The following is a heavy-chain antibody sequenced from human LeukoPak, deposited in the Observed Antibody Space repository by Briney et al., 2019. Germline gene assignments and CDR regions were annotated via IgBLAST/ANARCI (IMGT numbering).Heavy chain of an antibody. Sequence: GGSLRLSCAASGFTFSSYSMNWVRQAPGKGLEWVSSISSSSSYIYYADSVKGRFTISRDNAKNSLYLQMISLRAEDTAVYYCARVIAAAGRDSLWGQGTLVTVSS. J-gene: IGHJ4*02. CDR3: ARVIAAAGRDSL. V-gene: IGHV3-21*01. CDR1: GFTFSSYS. D-gene: IGHD6-13*01. CDR2: ISSSSSYI.